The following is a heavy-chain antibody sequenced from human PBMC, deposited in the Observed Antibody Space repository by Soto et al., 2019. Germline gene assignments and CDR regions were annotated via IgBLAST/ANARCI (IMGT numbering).Heavy chain of an antibody. J-gene: IGHJ6*02. CDR3: AGVTWVRGMDV. Sequence: SQTLSLTCAISGDSVSSNSGAWNWIRQSPSRGLEWLGRTYYRSRWSFDYALSVKSRVTIARDTSKNQFSLHLDSLTPEDTAVYYCAGVTWVRGMDVWGQGTPVTVSS. V-gene: IGHV6-1*01. CDR2: TYYRSRWSF. CDR1: GDSVSSNSGA. D-gene: IGHD3-10*01.